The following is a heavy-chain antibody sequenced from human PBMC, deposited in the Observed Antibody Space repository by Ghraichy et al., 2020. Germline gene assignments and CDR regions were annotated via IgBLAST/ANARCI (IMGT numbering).Heavy chain of an antibody. CDR3: ARHPRSATASKYRHYWYFDL. J-gene: IGHJ2*01. Sequence: SETLSLTCTVSGGSISSYYWSWIRQPPGKGLEWIGYIYYSGSTNYNPSLKSRVTISVDTSKNQFSLKLSSVTAADTAVYYCARHPRSATASKYRHYWYFDLWGRGTLVTVSS. V-gene: IGHV4-59*08. CDR1: GGSISSYY. D-gene: IGHD2-15*01. CDR2: IYYSGST.